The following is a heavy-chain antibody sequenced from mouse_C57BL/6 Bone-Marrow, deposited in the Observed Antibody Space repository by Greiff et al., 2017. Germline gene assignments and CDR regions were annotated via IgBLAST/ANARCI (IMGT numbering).Heavy chain of an antibody. V-gene: IGHV5-6*01. D-gene: IGHD1-1*01. CDR1: GFTFSSYG. CDR2: ISSGGSYT. CDR3: ANYYGSSHWYLDV. J-gene: IGHJ1*03. Sequence: EVQGVESGGDLVKPGGSLKLSCAASGFTFSSYGMSWVRQTPDKRLEWVATISSGGSYTYYPDSVKGRFTISRDNAKNTLYLQVSRLKSEDTAMYEGANYYGSSHWYLDVWGTGTTVTVSS.